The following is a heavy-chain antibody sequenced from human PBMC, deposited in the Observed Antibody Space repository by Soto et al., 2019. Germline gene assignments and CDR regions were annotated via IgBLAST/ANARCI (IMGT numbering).Heavy chain of an antibody. CDR2: MYNTGST. Sequence: SETLSLTCTVSGGSISRYYWRWIRQPPGKGLEWIGYMYNTGSTVYNPSFKSRVTISVDTSKNQFSLKLSSVTAADTAVYYCARGGWRQIDYWGQGTLVTVSS. J-gene: IGHJ4*02. V-gene: IGHV4-59*08. D-gene: IGHD3-3*01. CDR3: ARGGWRQIDY. CDR1: GGSISRYY.